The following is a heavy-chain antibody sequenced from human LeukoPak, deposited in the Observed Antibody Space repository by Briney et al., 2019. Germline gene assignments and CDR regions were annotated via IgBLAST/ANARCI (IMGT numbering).Heavy chain of an antibody. V-gene: IGHV4-4*07. CDR3: ASRISSIVGATIRAFDI. D-gene: IGHD1-26*01. CDR2: IYTSGRT. J-gene: IGHJ3*02. Sequence: PSETPSLTCTVSGGSISSYYWSWIRQPAGKGLEWIGRIYTSGRTNYNPSLKSRVTMSVDTSKNQFSLKLSSVTAADTAVYYCASRISSIVGATIRAFDIWGQGTMVTVSS. CDR1: GGSISSYY.